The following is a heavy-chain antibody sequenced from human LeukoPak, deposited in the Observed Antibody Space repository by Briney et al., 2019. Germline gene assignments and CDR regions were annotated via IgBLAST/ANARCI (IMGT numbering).Heavy chain of an antibody. CDR1: GFTFDDYA. J-gene: IGHJ3*02. CDR2: ISYDGSNK. Sequence: GGSLRLSCAASGFTFDDYAMHWVRQAPGKGLEWVAAISYDGSNKYSADSVKGRLTISRDNSKNTLYLQMNSLRADDTAVYYCAGVDAAMPDAFDIWGQGTTVTVSS. D-gene: IGHD5-18*01. CDR3: AGVDAAMPDAFDI. V-gene: IGHV3-30*04.